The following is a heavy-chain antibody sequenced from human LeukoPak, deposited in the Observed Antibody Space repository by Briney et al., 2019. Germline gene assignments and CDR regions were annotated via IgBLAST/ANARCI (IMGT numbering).Heavy chain of an antibody. CDR2: ISTSSSYI. Sequence: GGSLRLSCAASGFTFSSYEMNWVRQAPGKGLEWVSFISTSSSYIYYADSVKGRFTISRDNAENTLYLQMNSLRAEDTAVYYCAKGSGYSKYYFDYWGQGTLVTVSS. CDR3: AKGSGYSKYYFDY. V-gene: IGHV3-21*04. D-gene: IGHD3-22*01. J-gene: IGHJ4*02. CDR1: GFTFSSYE.